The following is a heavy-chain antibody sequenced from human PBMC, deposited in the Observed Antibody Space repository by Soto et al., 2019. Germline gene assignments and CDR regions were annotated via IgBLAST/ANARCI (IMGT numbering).Heavy chain of an antibody. CDR3: ARSKQQLASYNWFDL. Sequence: QVQLQESGPGLVKPSQTLSLTCTVSGGSISSGGYYWSWIRQHPGKGLEWIGYIYYSGSTYYNPSLKSRVTISVDTSKNQFSLKLSSVTAVDTAVYYCARSKQQLASYNWFDLWGQGTLVTVSS. J-gene: IGHJ5*02. D-gene: IGHD6-13*01. CDR1: GGSISSGGYY. V-gene: IGHV4-31*03. CDR2: IYYSGST.